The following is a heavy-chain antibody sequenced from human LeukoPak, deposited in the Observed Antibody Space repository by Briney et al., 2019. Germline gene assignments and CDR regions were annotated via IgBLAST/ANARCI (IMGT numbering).Heavy chain of an antibody. CDR2: IYYSGST. CDR3: ARHPEVEMATITFTDY. V-gene: IGHV4-39*07. Sequence: PSETLSLTCTVSGGSISSSSYYWGWIRQPPGKGLEWIGSIYYSGSTYYNPSLKSRVTISVDTSKNQFSLKLSSVTAADTAVYYCARHPEVEMATITFTDYWGQGTLVTVSS. CDR1: GGSISSSSYY. D-gene: IGHD5-24*01. J-gene: IGHJ4*02.